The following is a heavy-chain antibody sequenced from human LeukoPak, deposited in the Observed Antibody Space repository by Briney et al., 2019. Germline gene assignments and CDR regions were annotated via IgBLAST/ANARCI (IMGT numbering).Heavy chain of an antibody. CDR2: ISPDSSTI. V-gene: IGHV3-48*01. D-gene: IGHD5-12*01. Sequence: PGGSLRLSCAASGFSFGDYFMNWVRQAPGKGPEWISYISPDSSTIYYADSVKGRFTVSRDNAKNSQFLQMNTLRADDTAVYYCARSGYEYMAPDSWGQGTLVTVSS. CDR3: ARSGYEYMAPDS. CDR1: GFSFGDYF. J-gene: IGHJ4*02.